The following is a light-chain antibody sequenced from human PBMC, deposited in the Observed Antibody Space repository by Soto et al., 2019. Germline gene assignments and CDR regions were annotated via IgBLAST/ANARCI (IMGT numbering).Light chain of an antibody. CDR2: DAS. J-gene: IGKJ3*01. Sequence: EIVLTQSPGTLSLSPVERATLSCRASQSVSSSYLAWYQQKPGQAPSLLIFDASKRATGIPARFSGSGSGTDFTLTITSLEPEDFAVYYCQQRSNWRGVTFGPGTKVDIK. V-gene: IGKV3D-20*02. CDR1: QSVSSSY. CDR3: QQRSNWRGVT.